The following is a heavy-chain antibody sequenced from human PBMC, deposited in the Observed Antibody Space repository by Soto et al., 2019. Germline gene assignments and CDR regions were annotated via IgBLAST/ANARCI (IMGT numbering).Heavy chain of an antibody. CDR3: ARSQGGSSSLDIYYYYYYGMDV. CDR1: GGTFSSYA. J-gene: IGHJ6*02. CDR2: IIPIFGTA. V-gene: IGHV1-69*01. D-gene: IGHD2-15*01. Sequence: QVQLVQSGAEVKKPGSSVKVSCKAPGGTFSSYAISWVRQAPGQGLEWMGGIIPIFGTANYAQKCQVRVTITAAESTSTCYMELRSLRSEDTAVYYCARSQGGSSSLDIYYYYYYGMDVWGQGTTVTVSS.